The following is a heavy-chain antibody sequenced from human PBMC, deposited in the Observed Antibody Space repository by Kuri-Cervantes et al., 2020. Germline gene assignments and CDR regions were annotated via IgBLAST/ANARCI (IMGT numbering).Heavy chain of an antibody. Sequence: GSLRLSCTVSGGSISSYYWSWIRQPPGKGLEWIGCIYYSGSTNYNPSLKSRVTISVDTSKNQFSLKLSSVTAADTAVYYCARDPTGAIWFRDNDAFDIWGQGTMVTVSS. CDR3: ARDPTGAIWFRDNDAFDI. V-gene: IGHV4-59*12. CDR2: IYYSGST. CDR1: GGSISSYY. D-gene: IGHD3-10*01. J-gene: IGHJ3*02.